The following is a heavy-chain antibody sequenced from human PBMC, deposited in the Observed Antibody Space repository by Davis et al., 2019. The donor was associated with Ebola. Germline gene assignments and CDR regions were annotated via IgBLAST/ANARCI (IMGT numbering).Heavy chain of an antibody. V-gene: IGHV3-23*01. J-gene: IGHJ3*02. CDR3: TTAPGIVVVIPVDAFDI. D-gene: IGHD3-22*01. CDR2: ITGSGGST. CDR1: GFTFSSYA. Sequence: GESLKISCAASGFTFSSYAMSWVRQAPGKGLEWVSAITGSGGSTYYADSVKGRFTISRDNSKNTLYLQMNSLKTEDTAVYYCTTAPGIVVVIPVDAFDIWGQGTMVTVSS.